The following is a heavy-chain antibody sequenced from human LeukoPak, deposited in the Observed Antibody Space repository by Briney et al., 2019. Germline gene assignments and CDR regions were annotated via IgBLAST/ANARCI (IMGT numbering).Heavy chain of an antibody. J-gene: IGHJ4*02. CDR2: ISGSGDST. CDR3: AKSAVVVAGDY. CDR1: GFTFSSYV. D-gene: IGHD2-15*01. Sequence: GGSLRLSCAASGFTFSSYVMSWVRQAPGKGLEWVSLISGSGDSTYYADSVKGRFTISRDNSKNTVYLQMNSLRAEDTAVYYCAKSAVVVAGDYWGQGTLVTVSS. V-gene: IGHV3-23*01.